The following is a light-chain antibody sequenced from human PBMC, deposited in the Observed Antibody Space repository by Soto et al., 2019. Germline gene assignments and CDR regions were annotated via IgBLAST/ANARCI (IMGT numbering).Light chain of an antibody. J-gene: IGLJ2*01. CDR3: TSWTTSTTMI. V-gene: IGLV2-14*03. CDR2: DVN. Sequence: QSVLTQPASVSGSPGRSITISCTGTRSDLGAYNFVSWYQQHPGEVPKLILYDVNVRPSGVSNRFSGSKSGNTASLTISGLQAEDEADYYCTSWTTSTTMIFGGGTKLTVL. CDR1: RSDLGAYNF.